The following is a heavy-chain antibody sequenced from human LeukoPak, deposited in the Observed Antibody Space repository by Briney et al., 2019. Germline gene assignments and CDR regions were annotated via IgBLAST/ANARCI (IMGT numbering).Heavy chain of an antibody. CDR3: ARVVFSDAFDI. CDR1: GGSVSSGSYY. J-gene: IGHJ3*02. Sequence: PSETLSLTCTVSGGSVSSGSYYWNWIRQPAGKGLEWIGRINTSGSTNYNPSLKSRVTISVDTSKNQFSLKLSSLTAADTAVYYCARVVFSDAFDIWGQGTMVTVSS. CDR2: INTSGST. V-gene: IGHV4-61*10. D-gene: IGHD6-6*01.